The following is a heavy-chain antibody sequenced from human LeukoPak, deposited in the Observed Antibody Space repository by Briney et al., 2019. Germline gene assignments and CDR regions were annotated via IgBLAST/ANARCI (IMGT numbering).Heavy chain of an antibody. CDR2: ISAYNGNT. V-gene: IGHV1-18*01. J-gene: IGHJ4*02. CDR1: GYTFTSYG. D-gene: IGHD3-10*01. CDR3: ATNTGLYGSGTGFDY. Sequence: ASVKVSCKASGYTFTSYGISWVRQAPGQGLEWMGWISAYNGNTNYAQKLQGRVTMTRDTSTSTVYMELSSLRSEDTAVYYCATNTGLYGSGTGFDYWGQGTLVTVSS.